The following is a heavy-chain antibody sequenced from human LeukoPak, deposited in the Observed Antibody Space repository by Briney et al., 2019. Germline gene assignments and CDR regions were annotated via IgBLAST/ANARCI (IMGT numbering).Heavy chain of an antibody. J-gene: IGHJ3*02. V-gene: IGHV4-59*01. D-gene: IGHD1-26*01. Sequence: PSETLSLTCTVSGGSITHYYWTWIRQPPGKTLEWIGYSYYSGSTKYNPSLKSRVTISVDTSNNQFSLNLRSVTAADTAVYYCATTTSGGDAFDIWGQGTMVTVSS. CDR2: SYYSGST. CDR1: GGSITHYY. CDR3: ATTTSGGDAFDI.